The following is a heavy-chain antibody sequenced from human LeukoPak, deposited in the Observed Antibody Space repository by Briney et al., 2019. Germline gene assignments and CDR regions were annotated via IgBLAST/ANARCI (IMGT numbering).Heavy chain of an antibody. J-gene: IGHJ4*02. CDR3: ASGATYCSSTSCSLRDYFDY. D-gene: IGHD2-2*01. V-gene: IGHV1-18*01. Sequence: ASVKVSCKASGVIFSNFAFNWVRQAPGQGLEWMGWISAYNGNTNYAQKLQGRVTMTTDTSTSTAYMELRSLRSDDTAVYYCASGATYCSSTSCSLRDYFDYWGQGTLVTVSS. CDR1: GVIFSNFA. CDR2: ISAYNGNT.